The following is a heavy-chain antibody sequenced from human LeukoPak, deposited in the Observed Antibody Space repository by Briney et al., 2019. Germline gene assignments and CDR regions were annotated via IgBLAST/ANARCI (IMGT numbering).Heavy chain of an antibody. CDR3: AKVDSGTYQFDY. CDR2: IRYDGNIK. CDR1: GFTFSGYG. Sequence: QTGGSLRLSCAASGFTFSGYGIHWVRQAPSKGLEWVAFIRYDGNIKYYADSVKGRFTISRDNSQNTLYLQMNSLRAEDTAVYYCAKVDSGTYQFDYWGQGTLVTVSS. V-gene: IGHV3-30*02. D-gene: IGHD1-26*01. J-gene: IGHJ4*02.